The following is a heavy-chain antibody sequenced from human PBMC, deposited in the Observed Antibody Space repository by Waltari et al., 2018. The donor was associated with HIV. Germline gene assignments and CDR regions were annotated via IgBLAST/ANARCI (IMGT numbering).Heavy chain of an antibody. CDR2: ITPDNGGK. CDR3: ARDICNGGSCYSYYFDY. Sequence: QVQLVQSGAEVKKPGASVKISCKASGYTYTGYYMHWVRQAPGQGLEWRGWITPDNGGKKYAQKFQGRVTMTRDTSISTAYMELSRLRSDDTAVYYCARDICNGGSCYSYYFDYWGQGTLVTVSS. D-gene: IGHD2-15*01. CDR1: GYTYTGYY. J-gene: IGHJ4*02. V-gene: IGHV1-2*02.